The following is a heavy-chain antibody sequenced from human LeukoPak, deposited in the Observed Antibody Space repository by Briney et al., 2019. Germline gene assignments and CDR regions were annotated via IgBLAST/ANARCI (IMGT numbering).Heavy chain of an antibody. CDR3: ARSIPPRGY. D-gene: IGHD2-2*02. V-gene: IGHV4-34*01. Sequence: SETLSLTCAVYGGSFSDYYWSWIRQPPGKGLEWIGEINHRGRTNYNPSLKSRVTISVDTSKNQFSLKLTSVTGADTAVYYCARSIPPRGYWGQGTLVTVSS. CDR2: INHRGRT. J-gene: IGHJ4*02. CDR1: GGSFSDYY.